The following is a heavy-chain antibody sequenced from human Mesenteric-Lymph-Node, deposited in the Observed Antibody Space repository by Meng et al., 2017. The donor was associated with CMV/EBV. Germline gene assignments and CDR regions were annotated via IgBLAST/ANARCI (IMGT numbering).Heavy chain of an antibody. V-gene: IGHV4-38-2*02. CDR2: IYHSGST. CDR1: GYSISSGYY. CDR3: AREGWELSKGEAFDI. D-gene: IGHD1-26*01. Sequence: SETLSLTCTVSGYSISSGYYWGWIRQPPGKGLEWIGSIYHSGSTYYNPSLKSRVTISVDTSKNQFSLKLSSVTAADTAVYYCAREGWELSKGEAFDIWGQGTMVTVSS. J-gene: IGHJ3*02.